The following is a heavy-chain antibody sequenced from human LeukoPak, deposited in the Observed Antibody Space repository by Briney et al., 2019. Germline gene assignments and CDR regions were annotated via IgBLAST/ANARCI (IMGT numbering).Heavy chain of an antibody. CDR1: GGTFSSYA. Sequence: SVKVSCKASGGTFSSYAISWVRQAPGQGLEWMGGIIPIFGTANYAQKFQGRVTITADESTSTAYMELSSLRSEDTAVYYCARDARYYGSGSYYHHWGQGTLVTVSS. J-gene: IGHJ5*02. CDR2: IIPIFGTA. CDR3: ARDARYYGSGSYYHH. V-gene: IGHV1-69*01. D-gene: IGHD3-10*01.